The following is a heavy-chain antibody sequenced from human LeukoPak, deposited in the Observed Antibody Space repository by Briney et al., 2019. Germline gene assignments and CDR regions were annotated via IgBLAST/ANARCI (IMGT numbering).Heavy chain of an antibody. D-gene: IGHD3-10*01. V-gene: IGHV1-18*01. J-gene: IGHJ6*03. CDR1: GGTFSSYG. Sequence: ASVKVSCKASGGTFSSYGISWVRQAPGQGLEWMGWISAYNGNTNYAQKLQGRVTMTTDTSTSTAYMELRSLRSDDTAVYYCAREITMVRGADDYYYYYYMDVWGKGTTVTVSS. CDR2: ISAYNGNT. CDR3: AREITMVRGADDYYYYYYMDV.